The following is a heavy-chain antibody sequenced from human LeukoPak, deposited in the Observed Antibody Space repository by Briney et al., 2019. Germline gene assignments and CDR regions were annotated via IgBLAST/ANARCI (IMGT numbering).Heavy chain of an antibody. CDR3: ARDLQYCSSTSCYPHFDY. D-gene: IGHD2-2*01. Sequence: ASVKVSCKASGYTFTSYGISWVRQAPGQGLEWMGWISAYNGNINYAQKLQGRVTMTTDTSTSTAYMELRSLRSDDTAVYYCARDLQYCSSTSCYPHFDYWGQGTLVTVSS. J-gene: IGHJ4*02. V-gene: IGHV1-18*01. CDR2: ISAYNGNI. CDR1: GYTFTSYG.